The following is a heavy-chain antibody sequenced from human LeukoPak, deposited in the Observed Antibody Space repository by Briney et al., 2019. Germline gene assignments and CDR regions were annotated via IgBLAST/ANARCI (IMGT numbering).Heavy chain of an antibody. CDR2: ISYDGDNK. CDR1: GFTFSSYG. Sequence: PGGSLRLSCAASGFTFSSYGMHWVRQAPGKGLEWVALISYDGDNKYYTDSVKGRFTISRDNSKNTLYLQMNSLREEDTAVYYCAKGLSDYYYYYGVTSGAKGPRSPSP. V-gene: IGHV3-30*18. CDR3: AKGLSDYYYYYGVTS. J-gene: IGHJ6*02. D-gene: IGHD3-16*01.